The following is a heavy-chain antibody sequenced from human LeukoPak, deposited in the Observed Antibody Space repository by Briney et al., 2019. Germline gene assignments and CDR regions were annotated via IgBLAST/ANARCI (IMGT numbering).Heavy chain of an antibody. CDR1: GRSFSSYY. CDR2: INHSGST. Sequence: SETLSLTCAVFGRSFSSYYWSWIRQPPGKGLQWIGEINHSGSTNYNPSLKSRVTISVDTSKNQFSLKLSSVTAADTAVYYCARGVVRGLWDYGMTSGAKGPRSPSPQ. D-gene: IGHD3-10*01. J-gene: IGHJ6*04. CDR3: ARGVVRGLWDYGMTS. V-gene: IGHV4-34*01.